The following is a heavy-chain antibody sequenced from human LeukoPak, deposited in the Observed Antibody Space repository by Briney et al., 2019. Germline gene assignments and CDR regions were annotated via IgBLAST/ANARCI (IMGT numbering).Heavy chain of an antibody. CDR3: ARESIQRALNY. CDR2: INHSGST. V-gene: IGHV4-34*01. D-gene: IGHD5-18*01. CDR1: GGSFSGYY. J-gene: IGHJ4*02. Sequence: SETLSLTCAIYGGSFSGYYWSWIRQPPGKGLEWIGEINHSGSTNYNPSLKCRVTISVDTSKNQFSLKLSSVTAADTAVYYCARESIQRALNYWGQGTLVTVSS.